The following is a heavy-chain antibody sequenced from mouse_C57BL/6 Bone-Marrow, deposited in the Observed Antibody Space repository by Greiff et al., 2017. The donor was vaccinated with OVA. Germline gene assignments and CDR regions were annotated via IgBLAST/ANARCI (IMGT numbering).Heavy chain of an antibody. CDR2: LSNGGGST. CDR3: ARLDAMDY. Sequence: EVKLQESGGGLVQPGGSLKLSCAASGFTFSDFYMYWIRQTPEKRLEWVAYLSNGGGSTYYPDTVKGRFTISRDNAKTTRYLQMSRLKAEDTAMYYCARLDAMDYWGQGTSVTVSS. J-gene: IGHJ4*01. CDR1: GFTFSDFY. V-gene: IGHV5-12*01.